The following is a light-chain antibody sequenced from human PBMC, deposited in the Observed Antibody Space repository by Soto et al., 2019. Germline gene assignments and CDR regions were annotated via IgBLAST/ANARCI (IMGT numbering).Light chain of an antibody. V-gene: IGKV1-39*01. Sequence: DIQITQSPASLSASVGGRVTINCRASQSISRYLNWYQYIPGKAPRLLIYAASSLQSGVPSRFSGSGSGTDFTLTISSLQPQDFATYYCQQSYSTSITFGQGTRLEIK. CDR2: AAS. CDR3: QQSYSTSIT. J-gene: IGKJ5*01. CDR1: QSISRY.